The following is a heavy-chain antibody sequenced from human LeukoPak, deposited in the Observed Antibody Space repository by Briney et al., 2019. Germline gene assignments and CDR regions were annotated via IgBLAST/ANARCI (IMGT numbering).Heavy chain of an antibody. CDR2: IYTSGST. CDR3: ARVMPVGITGDPSNWFDP. D-gene: IGHD7-27*01. Sequence: PSETLSLTCTVSGGSISSGSYYWSWIRQPAGKGLEWIGRIYTSGSTNYNPSLKSRVTISVDTSKNQFSLKLSSVTAADTAVFYCARVMPVGITGDPSNWFDPWGQGTLVTVSS. CDR1: GGSISSGSYY. J-gene: IGHJ5*02. V-gene: IGHV4-61*02.